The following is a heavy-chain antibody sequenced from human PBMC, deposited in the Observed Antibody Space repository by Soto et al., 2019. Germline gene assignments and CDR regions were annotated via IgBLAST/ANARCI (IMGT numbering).Heavy chain of an antibody. D-gene: IGHD3-10*01. Sequence: GGSLRLSCAASGFTFSSYWMSWVRQAPGKGLEWVAVISYDGSNKYYADSVKGRFTISRDNSKNTLYLQMNSLRAEDTAVYYCAKDRWAIGSGSSRMDVWGQGTTVTVSS. CDR3: AKDRWAIGSGSSRMDV. V-gene: IGHV3-30*18. J-gene: IGHJ6*02. CDR1: GFTFSSYW. CDR2: ISYDGSNK.